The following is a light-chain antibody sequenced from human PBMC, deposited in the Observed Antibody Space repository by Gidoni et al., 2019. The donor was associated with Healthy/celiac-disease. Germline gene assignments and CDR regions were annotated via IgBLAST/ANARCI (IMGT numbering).Light chain of an antibody. CDR2: AAS. CDR3: QQSYSTPPT. CDR1: QSISRY. V-gene: IGKV1-39*01. Sequence: DIQMTQSPSSLSASVGDRVTITCRASQSISRYFHWYQQKPGKAPKLLIYAASSLQSGVPSRFSGSGSGTDFTLTISSLQPEDFATYYCQQSYSTPPTFGQGTKLEIK. J-gene: IGKJ2*01.